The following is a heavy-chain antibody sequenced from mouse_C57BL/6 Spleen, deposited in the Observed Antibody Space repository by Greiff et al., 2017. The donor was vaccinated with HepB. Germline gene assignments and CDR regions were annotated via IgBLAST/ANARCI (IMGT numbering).Heavy chain of an antibody. D-gene: IGHD1-1*01. Sequence: EVQGVESGGGLVKPGGSLKLSCAASGFTFSDYGMHWVRQAPEKGLEWVAYISSGSSTIYYADTVKGRFTISRDNAKNTLFLQMTSLRSEDTAMYYCARRYYGSSYLFFDVWGTGTTVTVSS. CDR1: GFTFSDYG. CDR3: ARRYYGSSYLFFDV. V-gene: IGHV5-17*01. J-gene: IGHJ1*03. CDR2: ISSGSSTI.